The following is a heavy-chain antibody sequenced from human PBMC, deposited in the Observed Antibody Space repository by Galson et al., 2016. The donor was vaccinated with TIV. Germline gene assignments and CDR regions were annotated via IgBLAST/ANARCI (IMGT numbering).Heavy chain of an antibody. CDR2: INTKTGNP. V-gene: IGHV7-4-1*02. J-gene: IGHJ6*03. Sequence: SVKVSCKASGYTFSDYAINWVRQVPGQGLEWMGWINTKTGNPTYAQGFTGRFVFSLDTTVSTAFLQITSLKAEDTAVYYCARGRGSPPSYYYYMEHWGKGTAVTVSS. CDR1: GYTFSDYA. CDR3: ARGRGSPPSYYYYMEH.